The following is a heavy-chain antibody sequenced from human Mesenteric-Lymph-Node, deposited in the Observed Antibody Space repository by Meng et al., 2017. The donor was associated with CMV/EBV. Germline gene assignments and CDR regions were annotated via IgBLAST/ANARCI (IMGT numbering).Heavy chain of an antibody. V-gene: IGHV4-34*01. J-gene: IGHJ3*02. CDR3: ARGRIMITFGGVIRTFDI. CDR1: GGSFSGYY. D-gene: IGHD3-16*01. Sequence: GSLRLSCAVYGGSFSGYYWSWIRRPPGKGLEWIGEINHSGSTNYNPSLKSRVTISVDTSKNQFSLKLSSVTAADTAVYYCARGRIMITFGGVIRTFDIWGQGTMVTVSS. CDR2: INHSGST.